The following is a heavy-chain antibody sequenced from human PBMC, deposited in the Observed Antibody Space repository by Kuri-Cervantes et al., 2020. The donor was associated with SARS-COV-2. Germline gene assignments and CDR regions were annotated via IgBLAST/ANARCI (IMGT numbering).Heavy chain of an antibody. J-gene: IGHJ5*02. Sequence: GGSLRLSCAASGFTFSSYAMSWVRQAPGKGLEWVSAISGSGGSTYSADSVKGRFTISRDNSKNTLYLQMNSLRAEDTAVYYCAKDLTFVVAAPAVIRATKALPITWGQGTLVTVSS. D-gene: IGHD2-2*02. V-gene: IGHV3-23*01. CDR1: GFTFSSYA. CDR3: AKDLTFVVAAPAVIRATKALPIT. CDR2: ISGSGGST.